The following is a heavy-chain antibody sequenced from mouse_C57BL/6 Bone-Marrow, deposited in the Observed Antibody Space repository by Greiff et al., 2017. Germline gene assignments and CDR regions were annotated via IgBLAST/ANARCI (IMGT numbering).Heavy chain of an antibody. CDR3: AVDRVITTVVADPSWFAY. Sequence: EVHLVESGGGLVKPGASLKLSCEASGFTFSSYAMSWVRQTPEKRLEWVATISDGGSYTYYPDNVKGRFTFSRDNATNNLYLQMSHLKSEDTAMYDCAVDRVITTVVADPSWFAYWGQGTLVTVSA. D-gene: IGHD1-1*01. V-gene: IGHV5-4*01. CDR2: ISDGGSYT. CDR1: GFTFSSYA. J-gene: IGHJ3*01.